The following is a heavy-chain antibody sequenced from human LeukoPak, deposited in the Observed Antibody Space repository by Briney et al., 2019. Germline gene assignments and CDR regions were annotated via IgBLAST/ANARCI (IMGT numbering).Heavy chain of an antibody. Sequence: PGGSLRLSCAASGFSFSSSWMHWVRQAPGKGLAWVSRISSDGTITRNADSVKGRFTISRDNAKNTLYLQINSLRAEDTAVYYCATDYYTSMAYWGQGTLVTVSS. D-gene: IGHD5-18*01. CDR3: ATDYYTSMAY. V-gene: IGHV3-74*01. CDR1: GFSFSSSW. J-gene: IGHJ4*02. CDR2: ISSDGTIT.